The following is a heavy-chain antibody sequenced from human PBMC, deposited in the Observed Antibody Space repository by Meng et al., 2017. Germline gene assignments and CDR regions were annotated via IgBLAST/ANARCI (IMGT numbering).Heavy chain of an antibody. J-gene: IGHJ6*02. Sequence: GESLKISCAASGFTFSSYAMSWVRQAPGKGLEWVSAISGSGGSTYYADSVKGRFTISRDNSKNTLYLQMNSLRAEDTAVYYCAKTRGYSSDGRGLYGMDVWGQGTTVTVSS. V-gene: IGHV3-23*01. D-gene: IGHD5-12*01. CDR3: AKTRGYSSDGRGLYGMDV. CDR1: GFTFSSYA. CDR2: ISGSGGST.